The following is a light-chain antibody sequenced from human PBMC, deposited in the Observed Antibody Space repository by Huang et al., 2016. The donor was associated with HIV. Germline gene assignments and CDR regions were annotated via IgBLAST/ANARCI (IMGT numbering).Light chain of an antibody. V-gene: IGKV3-11*01. CDR2: DAS. J-gene: IGKJ1*01. CDR1: QSVGSY. CDR3: HQHSSWPGT. Sequence: DIVLTQSPATLSLSPGERATLSCRAGQSVGSYLAWYKQTPGQAPRLLVYDASHRATGIPARFSGSGSGTDFTLTISSLEPEDFAVYYCHQHSSWPGTFGQGTRVEIK.